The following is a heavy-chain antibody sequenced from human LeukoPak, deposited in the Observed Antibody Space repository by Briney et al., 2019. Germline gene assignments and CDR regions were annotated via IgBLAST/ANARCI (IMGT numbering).Heavy chain of an antibody. Sequence: GRSLRLSCAASGFTFDDYAMHWVRQAPGKGLEWVSGISWNSGSKGYADSVKGRLTISRDNAKNSLYLQINSLRAEDTAVYYCVRGDNRDYWGQGTLVTVSS. D-gene: IGHD3-10*01. CDR3: VRGDNRDY. J-gene: IGHJ4*02. V-gene: IGHV3-9*01. CDR2: ISWNSGSK. CDR1: GFTFDDYA.